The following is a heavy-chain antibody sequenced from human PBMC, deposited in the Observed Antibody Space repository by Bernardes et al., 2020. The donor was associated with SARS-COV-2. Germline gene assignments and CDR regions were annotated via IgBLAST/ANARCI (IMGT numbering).Heavy chain of an antibody. CDR2: ISYDGSNK. D-gene: IGHD3-10*01. Sequence: SLRLSCVASGFTFSSYAMHWVRQAPGKGLEWVAVISYDGSNKYYADSVKGRFTISRDNSKNTLYLQMNSLRAEDTAVYYCARAFSGGYNNWFDPWGQGTLVTVSS. CDR3: ARAFSGGYNNWFDP. CDR1: GFTFSSYA. V-gene: IGHV3-30-3*01. J-gene: IGHJ5*02.